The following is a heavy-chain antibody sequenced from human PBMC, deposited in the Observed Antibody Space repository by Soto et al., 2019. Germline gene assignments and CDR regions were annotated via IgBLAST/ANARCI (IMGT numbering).Heavy chain of an antibody. D-gene: IGHD6-13*01. V-gene: IGHV1-69*13. CDR3: ARVKAGSYSSSWYPRFDP. CDR2: IIPIFGTA. J-gene: IGHJ5*02. CDR1: GGTFSSYA. Sequence: SVKVSCKASGGTFSSYAISWVRQAPGQGLEWMGGIIPIFGTANYAQKFQGRVTITADESTSTAYMELSSLRSEDTAVYYCARVKAGSYSSSWYPRFDPWGQGTLVTVSS.